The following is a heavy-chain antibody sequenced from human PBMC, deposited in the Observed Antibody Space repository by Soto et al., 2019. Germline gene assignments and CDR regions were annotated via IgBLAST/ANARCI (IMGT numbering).Heavy chain of an antibody. CDR1: SYTLTSYG. CDR2: ISTHNGNT. V-gene: IGHV1-18*01. Sequence: QVQLIQSGAEVKEPGASVKVSCTASSYTLTSYGISWVRQAPAQGLEWMGWISTHNGNTNYAQNLQGRVTMTTDTSTGTVYMELTSLRSDDTAVYYCARDGLWAPDYWGQGTLVTVSS. D-gene: IGHD5-18*01. J-gene: IGHJ4*02. CDR3: ARDGLWAPDY.